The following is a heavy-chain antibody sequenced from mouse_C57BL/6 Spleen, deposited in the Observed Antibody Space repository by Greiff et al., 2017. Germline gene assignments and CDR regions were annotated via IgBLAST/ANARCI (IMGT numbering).Heavy chain of an antibody. CDR2: IYPGDGDT. CDR3: ARGRGDAMDY. Sequence: QVQLQQSGPELVKPGASVKISCKASGYAFSSSWMNWVKQRPGKGLEWIGRIYPGDGDTNYNGKFKGKATLTADKSSSPAYMQLSSLTSADSAVSFCARGRGDAMDYWGQGTSVTVSS. CDR1: GYAFSSSW. J-gene: IGHJ4*01. V-gene: IGHV1-82*01.